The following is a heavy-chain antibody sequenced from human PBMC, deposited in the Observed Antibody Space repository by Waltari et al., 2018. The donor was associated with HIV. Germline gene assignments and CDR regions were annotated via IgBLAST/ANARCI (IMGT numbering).Heavy chain of an antibody. CDR3: ARQESIVGGTGWHPFDY. CDR2: ISPGDRGT. J-gene: IGHJ4*02. Sequence: EVQLVQSGAEVKKPGESLKISCKGSGYSFTSYWIGWVRQMPGKGREWMGFISPGDRGTRYSPSFQGEVTISADKYISTAYLQWSSRKASDTAMYYCARQESIVGGTGWHPFDYWGQGTLVTVSS. D-gene: IGHD1-26*01. V-gene: IGHV5-51*01. CDR1: GYSFTSYW.